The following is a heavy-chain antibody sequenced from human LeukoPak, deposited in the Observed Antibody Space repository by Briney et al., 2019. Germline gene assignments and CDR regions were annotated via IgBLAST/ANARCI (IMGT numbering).Heavy chain of an antibody. J-gene: IGHJ5*02. CDR1: GGSFSGYY. CDR2: INHSGST. D-gene: IGHD3-3*01. CDR3: ARVNRITIFGVVIMGTGFDP. Sequence: SETLSLTCAVYGGSFSGYYWSWIRQPPGKGLEWIGEINHSGSTNYNPSLKSRVTISVDTSKNQFSLKLSSVTAADMAVYYCARVNRITIFGVVIMGTGFDPWGQGTLVTVSS. V-gene: IGHV4-34*01.